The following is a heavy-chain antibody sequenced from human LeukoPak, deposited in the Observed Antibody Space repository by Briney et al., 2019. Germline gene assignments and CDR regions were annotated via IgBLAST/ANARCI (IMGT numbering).Heavy chain of an antibody. Sequence: GESLKISCKSAKYTFTDYWIGWVRQMPGKGLEWMAIIYPSDSDTRYSPSFQGQVTISADKSISTAYLQWSSLKASDTAVYYCARVKGPSRAFDIWGLGTMVTVSS. J-gene: IGHJ3*02. D-gene: IGHD2-21*01. V-gene: IGHV5-51*01. CDR2: IYPSDSDT. CDR1: KYTFTDYW. CDR3: ARVKGPSRAFDI.